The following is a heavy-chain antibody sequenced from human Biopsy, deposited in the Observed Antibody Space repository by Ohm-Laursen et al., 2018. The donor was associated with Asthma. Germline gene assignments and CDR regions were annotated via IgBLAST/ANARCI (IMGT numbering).Heavy chain of an antibody. CDR3: ARHWDWGSFFDY. D-gene: IGHD7-27*01. V-gene: IGHV4-39*01. Sequence: SQTLSLTCTVSGGSMSSSSYYWGWIRQPPGKGLEWMGCISYTGSAYHNPSLKSRVTISVDTSKNHFSLKLSPVTAADTAVYYCARHWDWGSFFDYWGQGTPVTVSS. CDR1: GGSMSSSSYY. J-gene: IGHJ4*02. CDR2: ISYTGSA.